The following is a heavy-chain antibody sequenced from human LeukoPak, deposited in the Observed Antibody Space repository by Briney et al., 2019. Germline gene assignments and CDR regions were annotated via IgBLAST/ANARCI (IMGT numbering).Heavy chain of an antibody. D-gene: IGHD4-17*01. J-gene: IGHJ4*02. CDR2: IYYSGST. V-gene: IGHV4-39*01. CDR1: GGSISSSSYY. Sequence: SETLSLTCTVSGGSISSSSYYWGWIRQPPGKGLEWIGSIYYSGSTYYNPSLKSRVTISVDTSKDQFSLKLSSVTAADTAVYYCARPYGAAGLDWGQGTLVTVSS. CDR3: ARPYGAAGLD.